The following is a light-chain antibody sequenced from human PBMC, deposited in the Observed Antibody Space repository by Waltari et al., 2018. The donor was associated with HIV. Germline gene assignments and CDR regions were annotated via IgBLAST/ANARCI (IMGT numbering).Light chain of an antibody. V-gene: IGLV3-21*04. CDR2: YDS. J-gene: IGLJ1*01. CDR3: QVWDSSSDAYV. CDR1: NVGSKS. Sequence: SYVLAQPPSVSVAPGKTARITCWGNNVGSKSVHWYQQKQGQAPVVVIYYDSDRPSGGPTRFAGSNSWTTATLTISRVEAGDEADYYCQVWDSSSDAYVVGTGTKVTVL.